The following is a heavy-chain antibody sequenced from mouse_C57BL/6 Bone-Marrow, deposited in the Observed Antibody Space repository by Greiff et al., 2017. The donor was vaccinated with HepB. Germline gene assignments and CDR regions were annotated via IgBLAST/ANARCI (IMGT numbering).Heavy chain of an antibody. CDR3: ARSRGAWFDY. J-gene: IGHJ3*01. V-gene: IGHV1-69*01. CDR2: IDPSDSYT. Sequence: QVQLQQPGAELVMPGASVKLSCKASGYTFTSYWMHWVKQRPGQGLEWIGEIDPSDSYTNYNHKFKGKSTLTVDKSSSTAYMQLSSLTSEDSAVYYCARSRGAWFDYWGQGTLVTVSA. CDR1: GYTFTSYW.